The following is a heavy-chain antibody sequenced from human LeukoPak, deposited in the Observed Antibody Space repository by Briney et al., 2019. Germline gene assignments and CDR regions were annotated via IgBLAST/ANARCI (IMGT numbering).Heavy chain of an antibody. CDR1: GGSINTYY. Sequence: SETLSLACTVSGGSINTYYWSWIRQPPGKGLEWIGFISNSGSTNYNPSLKSRVTISVDTSKNQFSLKLSSVTAADTAVYYCAREGGFYRPLDYSGQGTLVTVSS. CDR2: ISNSGST. V-gene: IGHV4-59*01. CDR3: AREGGFYRPLDY. D-gene: IGHD6-25*01. J-gene: IGHJ4*02.